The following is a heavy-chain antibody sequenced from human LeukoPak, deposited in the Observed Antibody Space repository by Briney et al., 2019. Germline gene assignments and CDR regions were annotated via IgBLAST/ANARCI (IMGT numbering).Heavy chain of an antibody. CDR2: IWYDGSNK. CDR3: AREAFFDSSDYYVSWFDL. Sequence: PGGSLRLSCAASGFTFSRFGMHWVRQAPGKGLEWVAVIWYDGSNKYYADSVKGRFTISRDNSKNTLYLEMNSLRAEDTAVYYCAREAFFDSSDYYVSWFDLWGRGSLVTVSS. V-gene: IGHV3-33*01. CDR1: GFTFSRFG. J-gene: IGHJ2*01. D-gene: IGHD3-22*01.